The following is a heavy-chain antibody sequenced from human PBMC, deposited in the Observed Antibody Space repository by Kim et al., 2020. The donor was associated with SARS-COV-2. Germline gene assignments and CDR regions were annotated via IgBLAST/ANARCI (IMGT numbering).Heavy chain of an antibody. CDR1: GGTFSSYA. Sequence: SVKVSCKASGGTFSSYAISWVRQAPGQGLEWMGRIIPILGIANYAQKFQGRVTTTADKSTSTAYMELSSLRSEDTAVYYCASSGTLSMVRGVIINTPVDYWGQGTLVTVSS. CDR3: ASSGTLSMVRGVIINTPVDY. J-gene: IGHJ4*02. CDR2: IIPILGIA. D-gene: IGHD3-10*01. V-gene: IGHV1-69*04.